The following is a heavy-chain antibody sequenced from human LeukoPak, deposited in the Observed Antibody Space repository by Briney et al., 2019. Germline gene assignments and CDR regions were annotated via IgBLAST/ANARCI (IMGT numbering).Heavy chain of an antibody. V-gene: IGHV4-59*01. CDR1: GGSITSYY. CDR3: ARVGYYYDSSGYYLDAFDI. Sequence: SVTLSLTCTVSGGSITSYYWSWIRQPPGKGLEWIGYIYYSGSTNYNPSLKSRVTISVDTSKNQFSLKLSSVTAADTAVYYCARVGYYYDSSGYYLDAFDIWGQGTMVTVSS. J-gene: IGHJ3*02. CDR2: IYYSGST. D-gene: IGHD3-22*01.